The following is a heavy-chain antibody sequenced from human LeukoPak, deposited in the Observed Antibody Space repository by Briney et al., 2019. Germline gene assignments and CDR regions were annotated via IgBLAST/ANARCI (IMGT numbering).Heavy chain of an antibody. CDR2: ISSSSSHI. D-gene: IGHD2-15*01. CDR1: GFTFSGYS. V-gene: IGHV3-21*01. CDR3: ARDKVQGSEWGSNFDY. Sequence: GGSLRLSCAASGFTFSGYSMSWVRQAPGKGLEWVSIISSSSSHIFDADSVKGRFTISRDNAKNSLYLQMNSLRAEDTAVYYCARDKVQGSEWGSNFDYWGQGTLVTVSS. J-gene: IGHJ4*02.